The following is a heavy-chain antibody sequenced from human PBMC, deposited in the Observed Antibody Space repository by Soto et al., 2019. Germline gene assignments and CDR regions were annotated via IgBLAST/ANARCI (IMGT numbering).Heavy chain of an antibody. Sequence: WRALRLSFASSGFSFSHYAMHWVRQPPGKGLEWVALISYDGENQYFTDSVRGRFTISRDNSKTAVYLEMNDLRLEDTAVYYCARDHDSSGYPFDYWGQGTLVTVSS. CDR3: ARDHDSSGYPFDY. V-gene: IGHV3-30*04. CDR2: ISYDGENQ. CDR1: GFSFSHYA. D-gene: IGHD3-22*01. J-gene: IGHJ4*02.